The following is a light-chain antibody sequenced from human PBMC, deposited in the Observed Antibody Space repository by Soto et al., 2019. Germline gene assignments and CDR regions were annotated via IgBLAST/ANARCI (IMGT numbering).Light chain of an antibody. CDR3: ETWGANTRV. CDR2: LEGSGSY. J-gene: IGLJ3*02. CDR1: SGHSTYI. V-gene: IGLV4-60*03. Sequence: QSVLTQSSSASASLGSSVILTCTLSSGHSTYIIAWHPQQPRKAPRYLMKLEGSGSYNKGSGVPDLFSASSSGAARYLTISHLQSEDEADYYCETWGANTRVFGGGTQLTVL.